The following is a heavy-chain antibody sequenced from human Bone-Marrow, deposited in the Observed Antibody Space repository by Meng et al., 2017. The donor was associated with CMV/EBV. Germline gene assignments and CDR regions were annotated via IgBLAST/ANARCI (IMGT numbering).Heavy chain of an antibody. CDR3: VSGGYCSTTNCYPNWFDP. D-gene: IGHD2-2*01. Sequence: GSLRLSCAVYGGSFSGYYWSWIRQPPGKGLEWIGYIYDSGSTNYNPSLKSRVTISVDTSKNQFSLKLSSMTAADTAVYYCVSGGYCSTTNCYPNWFDPWGQGTLVTVSS. J-gene: IGHJ5*02. CDR1: GGSFSGYY. V-gene: IGHV4-34*11. CDR2: IYDSGST.